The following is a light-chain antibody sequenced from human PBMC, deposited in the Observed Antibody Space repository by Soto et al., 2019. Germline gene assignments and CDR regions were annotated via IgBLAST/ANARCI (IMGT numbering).Light chain of an antibody. CDR3: QQSYNTPRT. CDR2: AVS. J-gene: IGKJ2*01. CDR1: HSISRY. Sequence: DIQMTQSPSSLSASVGDRVTITCRASHSISRYLNWYQQKPGKAPKLLSYAVSTLPGGVPARFSGSGSGTDFSLTISSLQPEDFATYYCQQSYNTPRTLGQGTRLEIK. V-gene: IGKV1-39*01.